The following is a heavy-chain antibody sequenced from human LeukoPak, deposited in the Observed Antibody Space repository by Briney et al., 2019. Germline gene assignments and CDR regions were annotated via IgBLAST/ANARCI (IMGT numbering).Heavy chain of an antibody. D-gene: IGHD3-22*01. CDR1: GGTFSSYA. Sequence: SVKVSCKASGGTFSSYAISWVRQAPGQGLEWMGGIIPIFGTANYAQKFQGRVTITADESTSTAYMERSSLRSEDTAVYYCARQGRSSGYQDWFDPWGRGTLVTVSS. CDR2: IIPIFGTA. V-gene: IGHV1-69*13. J-gene: IGHJ5*02. CDR3: ARQGRSSGYQDWFDP.